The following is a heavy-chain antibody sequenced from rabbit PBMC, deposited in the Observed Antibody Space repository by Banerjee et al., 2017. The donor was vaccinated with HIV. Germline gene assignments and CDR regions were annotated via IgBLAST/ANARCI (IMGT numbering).Heavy chain of an antibody. Sequence: QEQLEESGGDLVKPGGTLTLTCTASGFDISSYWIHWVRQAPGKGLEWIGCIDTGGSSGSTYYASWAKGRFTISKTSSTTVTLQMTSLTVADTATYFCARYFSLWGQGTLVTVS. CDR3: ARYFSL. V-gene: IGHV1S45*01. J-gene: IGHJ4*01. CDR2: IDTGGSSGST. CDR1: GFDISSYW.